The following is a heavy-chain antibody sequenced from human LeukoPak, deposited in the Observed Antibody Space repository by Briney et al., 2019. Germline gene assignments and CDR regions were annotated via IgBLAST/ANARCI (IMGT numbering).Heavy chain of an antibody. D-gene: IGHD3-3*01. Sequence: SGPTLVNPTQTLTLTCTFSGFSLSTSGVGVGWIRQPPGKALEWLALIYWNDDKRYSPSLKSRLTITKDTSKNQVVLTMTNMDPVDTATYYCAHSLKISDFWSGYYPQSKDYFDYWGQGTLVTVSS. J-gene: IGHJ4*02. CDR3: AHSLKISDFWSGYYPQSKDYFDY. V-gene: IGHV2-5*01. CDR1: GFSLSTSGVG. CDR2: IYWNDDK.